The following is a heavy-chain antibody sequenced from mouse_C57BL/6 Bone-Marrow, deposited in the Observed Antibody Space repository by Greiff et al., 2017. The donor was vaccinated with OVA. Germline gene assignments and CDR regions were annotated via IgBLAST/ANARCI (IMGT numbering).Heavy chain of an antibody. CDR3: AREYYYGSRELAY. V-gene: IGHV1-76*01. D-gene: IGHD1-1*01. Sequence: VQLQQSGAELVRPGASVKLSCKASGYTFTDYYINWVKQRPGQGLEWIARIYPGSGNTYYNEKFKGNATLTAEKSSSTAYMQLSSLTSEDSAVYFCAREYYYGSRELAYWGQGTLVTVSA. CDR1: GYTFTDYY. J-gene: IGHJ3*01. CDR2: IYPGSGNT.